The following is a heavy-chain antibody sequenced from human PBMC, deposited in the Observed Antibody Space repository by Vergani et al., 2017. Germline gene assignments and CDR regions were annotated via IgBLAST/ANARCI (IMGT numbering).Heavy chain of an antibody. J-gene: IGHJ3*02. Sequence: QVQLQESGPGLVKPSETLSLTCSVSGNSISRGYYWGWIRQPPGKGLEWIATVFHSGSAYYNPSLRRRVTISVETSKNQFSLRPTTLTAADTAVYYCARQFWVSQGVGAFETWGRGTEVSVSS. CDR2: VFHSGSA. V-gene: IGHV4-38-2*02. CDR1: GNSISRGYY. CDR3: ARQFWVSQGVGAFET. D-gene: IGHD3-16*01.